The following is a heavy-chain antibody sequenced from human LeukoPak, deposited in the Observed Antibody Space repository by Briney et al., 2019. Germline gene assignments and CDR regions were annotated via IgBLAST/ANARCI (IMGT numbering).Heavy chain of an antibody. J-gene: IGHJ4*02. CDR1: GGTFSSYA. CDR3: AITPNYFDSSGLNYLNYFDY. CDR2: IIPIFGTA. Sequence: ASVTVSCKASGGTFSSYAISWVRQAPGQGLEWMGGIIPIFGTANYAQKFQGRVTITTDESTSTAYMQLSSLRSEDTAVYYCAITPNYFDSSGLNYLNYFDYWGQGTLVTVSS. D-gene: IGHD3-22*01. V-gene: IGHV1-69*05.